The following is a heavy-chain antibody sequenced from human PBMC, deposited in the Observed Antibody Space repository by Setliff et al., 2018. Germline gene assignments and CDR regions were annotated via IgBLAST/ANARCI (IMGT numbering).Heavy chain of an antibody. CDR1: GGSISSGNYY. J-gene: IGHJ4*02. CDR2: IYYSGST. CDR3: ARSLSSGSYWNSRPFYSDY. Sequence: SETLSLTCRVSGGSISSGNYYWGLIRQPPGKGLEWVATIYYSGSTYSNPSLKSRLIISVDAPDNQFSVKLSSVTAADTAVYYCARSLSSGSYWNSRPFYSDYWGQGTLVTVSS. D-gene: IGHD3-10*01. V-gene: IGHV4-39*01.